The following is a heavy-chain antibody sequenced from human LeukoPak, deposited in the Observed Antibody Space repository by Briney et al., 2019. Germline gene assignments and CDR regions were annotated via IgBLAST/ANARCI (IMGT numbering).Heavy chain of an antibody. CDR1: GGTFSSYA. D-gene: IGHD3-22*01. V-gene: IGHV1-69*13. CDR2: IIPIVGTA. CDR3: ARRGWGSYYDSSGYYPFDY. Sequence: ASVKVSCKASGGTFSSYAISWVRQAHGEGLERMGGIIPIVGTANYAQKFQGRVTITADESTSTAYMELSSLRSEDTAVYYCARRGWGSYYDSSGYYPFDYWGQGTLVTVSS. J-gene: IGHJ4*02.